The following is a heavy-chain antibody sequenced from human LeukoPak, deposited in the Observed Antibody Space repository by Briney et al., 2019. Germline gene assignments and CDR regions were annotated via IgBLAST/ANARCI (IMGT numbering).Heavy chain of an antibody. CDR3: ARDCPPYYYDSSGSRVFDY. Sequence: SETLSLTCAVSGHSISSGYYWGWIRQPPGKGLEWIGSIYHSGSTYYNPSLKSRVTISVDTSKNQFSLKLSSVTAADTAVYYCARDCPPYYYDSSGSRVFDYWGQGTLVTVSS. D-gene: IGHD3-22*01. J-gene: IGHJ4*02. CDR2: IYHSGST. CDR1: GHSISSGYY. V-gene: IGHV4-38-2*02.